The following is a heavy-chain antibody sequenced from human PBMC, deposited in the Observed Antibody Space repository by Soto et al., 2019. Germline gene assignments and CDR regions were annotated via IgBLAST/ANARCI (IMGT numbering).Heavy chain of an antibody. J-gene: IGHJ4*02. V-gene: IGHV3-30*03. CDR2: ISYDGSNK. D-gene: IGHD3-16*02. Sequence: PGGSLRLSCAASGFTFSSYGMHWVRQAPGKGLEWVAVISYDGSNKYYADSVKGRFTISRDNSKNTLYLQMNSLRAEDTAVYYCTSRLGELSVLYWGQGTLVTVSS. CDR1: GFTFSSYG. CDR3: TSRLGELSVLY.